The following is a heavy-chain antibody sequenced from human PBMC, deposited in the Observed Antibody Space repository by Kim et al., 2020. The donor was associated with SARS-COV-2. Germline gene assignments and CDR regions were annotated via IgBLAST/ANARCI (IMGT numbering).Heavy chain of an antibody. V-gene: IGHV1-2*02. CDR3: ARDGRFGELTPYDY. Sequence: ASVKVSCKASGYTFAGYYMHWVRQAPGQGLEWMGWINPNSGGTNYAQKFQGRVTMTRDTSISTAYMELSRLRSDDTAVYYCARDGRFGELTPYDYWGQGTLVTVSS. CDR1: GYTFAGYY. D-gene: IGHD3-10*01. CDR2: INPNSGGT. J-gene: IGHJ4*02.